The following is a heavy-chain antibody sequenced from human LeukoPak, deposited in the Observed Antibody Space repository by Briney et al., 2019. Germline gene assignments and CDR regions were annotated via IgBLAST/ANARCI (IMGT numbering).Heavy chain of an antibody. Sequence: SQTLSLTCAISGDSVSSNSAAWNWIRQSPSRGLEWLGRTYYRSKWYNDYAVSVKGRITINPDTSKNQFSLQLSSVTAADTAVYYCARSVYYYDSSGYYPHGDWYFDLWGRGTLVTVSS. CDR1: GDSVSSNSAA. J-gene: IGHJ2*01. V-gene: IGHV6-1*01. CDR2: TYYRSKWYN. CDR3: ARSVYYYDSSGYYPHGDWYFDL. D-gene: IGHD3-22*01.